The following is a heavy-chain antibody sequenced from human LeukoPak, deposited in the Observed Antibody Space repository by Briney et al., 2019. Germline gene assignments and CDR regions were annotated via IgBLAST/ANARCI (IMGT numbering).Heavy chain of an antibody. CDR2: IWYDGSNR. D-gene: IGHD4-17*01. J-gene: IGHJ4*02. V-gene: IGHV3-33*01. CDR1: GFSFSSLG. Sequence: PGGSLRLSCAASGFSFSSLGMHWVRQAPGKGLEWLTVIWYDGSNRYYADSVKGRFIVSRDNSKNTLYLQMNSLRAEDTALYYCARGPSYGAFVDYWGQGTLATVSS. CDR3: ARGPSYGAFVDY.